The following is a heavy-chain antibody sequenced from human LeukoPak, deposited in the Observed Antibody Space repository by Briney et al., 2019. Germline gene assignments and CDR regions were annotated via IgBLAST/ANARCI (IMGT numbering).Heavy chain of an antibody. CDR2: ISAYNGNT. CDR1: GYTFTSYG. CDR3: ARSYSYGQKVDY. V-gene: IGHV1-18*01. D-gene: IGHD5-18*01. Sequence: GASVKVSCKASGYTFTSYGISWVRQAPGQGLEWMGWISAYNGNTNYAQKLQGRVTMTTDTSTSTAYMELRSLRSDDTALYSCARSYSYGQKVDYWGQGTLVSVSS. J-gene: IGHJ4*02.